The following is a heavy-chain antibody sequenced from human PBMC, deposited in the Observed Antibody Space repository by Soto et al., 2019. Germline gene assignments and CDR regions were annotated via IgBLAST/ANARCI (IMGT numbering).Heavy chain of an antibody. CDR1: GFTFSSYA. J-gene: IGHJ6*02. CDR3: AKGGTRLGDIVVVPAAIPDYYYYYGMDV. Sequence: GGSLRLSCAASGFTFSSYAMSWVRQAPGKGLEWVSAISGSGGSTYYADSVKGRFTISRDNSKNTLYLQMNSLRAEDTAVYYCAKGGTRLGDIVVVPAAIPDYYYYYGMDVWGQGTTVTVSS. V-gene: IGHV3-23*01. D-gene: IGHD2-2*01. CDR2: ISGSGGST.